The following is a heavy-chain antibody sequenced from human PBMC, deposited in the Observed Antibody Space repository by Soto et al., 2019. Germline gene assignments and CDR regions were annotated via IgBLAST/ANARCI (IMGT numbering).Heavy chain of an antibody. CDR3: ARDAAVPGESDRFDY. D-gene: IGHD6-19*01. CDR2: AYHNGLT. Sequence: SETLSLTCAVSGDSVTSNVWWSWVRQPPGKGLEWIGEAYHNGLTDYNPSLKSRVTMSVDTSKNEFSLKLTSLTAADTAIYYCARDAAVPGESDRFDYWGQGTLVTV. CDR1: GDSVTSNVW. J-gene: IGHJ4*02. V-gene: IGHV4-4*02.